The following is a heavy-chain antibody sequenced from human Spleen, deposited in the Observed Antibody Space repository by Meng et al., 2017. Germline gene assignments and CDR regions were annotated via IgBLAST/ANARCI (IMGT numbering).Heavy chain of an antibody. Sequence: GESLKISCEASGFTFSSYAMNWVRQAPGKGLEWLSSISSASDYIYYADSVKGRFTVSRDNARNSVFLQMNSLRDDDTAVYYCARRHRPDFWGQGTLVTVSS. J-gene: IGHJ4*02. CDR2: ISSASDYI. CDR3: ARRHRPDF. CDR1: GFTFSSYA. V-gene: IGHV3-21*01.